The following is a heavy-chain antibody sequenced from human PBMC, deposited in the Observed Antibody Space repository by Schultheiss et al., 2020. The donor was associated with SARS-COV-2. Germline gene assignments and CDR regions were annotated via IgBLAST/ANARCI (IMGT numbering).Heavy chain of an antibody. CDR3: ATYKSGRNAPVFDF. CDR2: IYHSGST. Sequence: SQTLSLTCTVSGYSISSGYYWGWIRQPPGKGLEWIGSIYHSGSTYYNPSLKSRVTISVDTSKNQFSLKLSSVTAADTAVYYCATYKSGRNAPVFDFWGQGTLVTVSS. V-gene: IGHV4-38-2*02. D-gene: IGHD1-26*01. J-gene: IGHJ4*02. CDR1: GYSISSGYY.